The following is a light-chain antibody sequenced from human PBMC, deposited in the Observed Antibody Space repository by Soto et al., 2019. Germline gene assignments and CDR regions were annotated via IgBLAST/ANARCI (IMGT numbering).Light chain of an antibody. CDR3: QQYNNWPRT. Sequence: EIVMTQSPATLSVSPGERATLSCRASQSVSSNLSCYQQKPGQAPRLLIYGASTRATGIPARFSGSGSGTEFTLTISSLQSEDFAVYYCQQYNNWPRTFGQGTTVDIK. J-gene: IGKJ1*01. CDR1: QSVSSN. CDR2: GAS. V-gene: IGKV3-15*01.